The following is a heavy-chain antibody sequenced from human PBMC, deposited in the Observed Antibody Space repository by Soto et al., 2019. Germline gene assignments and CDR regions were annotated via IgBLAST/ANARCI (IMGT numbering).Heavy chain of an antibody. CDR2: IYYSGST. CDR1: GGSISIGGYY. V-gene: IGHV4-31*03. Sequence: SETLSLTCTVSGGSISIGGYYLSWIRQHPGKGLEWIGYIYYSGSTYYNPSLKSRVTISVDTSKNQFSLKLSSVTAADTAVYYCARDRGMGGGTEYWGQGPLVPV. CDR3: ARDRGMGGGTEY. D-gene: IGHD1-26*01. J-gene: IGHJ4*02.